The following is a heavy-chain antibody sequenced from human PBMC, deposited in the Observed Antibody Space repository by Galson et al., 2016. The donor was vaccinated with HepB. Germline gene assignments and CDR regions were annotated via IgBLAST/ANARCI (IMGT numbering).Heavy chain of an antibody. CDR3: ARERSPLAYWGGDCYADY. J-gene: IGHJ4*02. V-gene: IGHV3-33*01. CDR1: GFTFSGYG. Sequence: SLRLSCAASGFTFSGYGMHWVRQAPGKGLEWVALIWYYGTNEYYIDSVKGRFTISRDNSKNTLYLQMDSLRAEDTAVYYCARERSPLAYWGGDCYADYRGQGTQVSVSS. D-gene: IGHD2-21*02. CDR2: IWYYGTNE.